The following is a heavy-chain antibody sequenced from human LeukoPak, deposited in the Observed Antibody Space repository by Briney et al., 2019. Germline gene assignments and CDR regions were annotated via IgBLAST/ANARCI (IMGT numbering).Heavy chain of an antibody. CDR2: INPNSGGT. J-gene: IGHJ3*02. CDR3: ARGGDYYDSSGYYDDALDI. Sequence: ASVKVSCKASGYTFTGYYMHWVRQAPGQGLEWMGWINPNSGGTNYAQKFQGRVTMTRDTSISTAYMELSRLRSDDTAVYYCARGGDYYDSSGYYDDALDIWGQGTMVTVSS. V-gene: IGHV1-2*02. CDR1: GYTFTGYY. D-gene: IGHD3-22*01.